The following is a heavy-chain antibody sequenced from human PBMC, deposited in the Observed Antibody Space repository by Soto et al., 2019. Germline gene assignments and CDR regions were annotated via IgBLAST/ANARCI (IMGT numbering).Heavy chain of an antibody. CDR2: INPSDTTT. V-gene: IGHV1-46*01. D-gene: IGHD2-2*01. J-gene: IGHJ5*02. CDR1: GYTFTSYF. CDR3: ARVDCSRRGCFRDNGFDP. Sequence: ASVKVSCKASGYTFTSYFIHWVRQAPGQGLEWVGIINPSDTTTSYAPKFQGRVSVARDTSTSTVYLEIRSLRSEDTAVYYCARVDCSRRGCFRDNGFDPWGRGTLVTVSS.